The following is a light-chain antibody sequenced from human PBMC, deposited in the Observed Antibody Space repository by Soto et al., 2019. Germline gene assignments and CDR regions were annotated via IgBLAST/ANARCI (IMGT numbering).Light chain of an antibody. CDR2: DND. V-gene: IGLV1-40*01. Sequence: QSVLTQPPSVSGAPGQRVTISCTGSSSNIGAGYDVHWYQQLPGTAPKLLIYDNDNRPSGVPDRFSGSKSGTSASLAITGLQAVDEADYYCQSYDSRLSGSVFGGGTKLTVL. CDR1: SSNIGAGYD. CDR3: QSYDSRLSGSV. J-gene: IGLJ2*01.